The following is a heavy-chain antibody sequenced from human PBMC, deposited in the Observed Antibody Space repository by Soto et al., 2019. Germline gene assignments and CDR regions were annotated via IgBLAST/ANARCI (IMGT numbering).Heavy chain of an antibody. D-gene: IGHD6-19*01. CDR2: TLSDGSNN. CDR3: ARDNGSGGNGWFDP. J-gene: IGHJ5*02. Sequence: XESLRLSCGASGFTFSSYAIHWVRQAPGKGLEWVAVTLSDGSNNFYADSVKGRFTISRDNSKNTVYLQMNSLRPEDAAVYFCARDNGSGGNGWFDPWGQGTLVTVSS. V-gene: IGHV3-30-3*01. CDR1: GFTFSSYA.